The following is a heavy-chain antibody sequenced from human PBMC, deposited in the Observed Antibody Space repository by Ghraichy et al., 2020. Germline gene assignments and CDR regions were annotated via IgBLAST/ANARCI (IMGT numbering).Heavy chain of an antibody. J-gene: IGHJ4*02. Sequence: GSLSLTCAVYGGSFSGYYWSWIRQPPGKGLEWIGEINHSGSTNYNPSLKSRVTISVDTSKNQFSLKLSSVTAADTAVYYCASRYCSSPSCYKAFDYWGQGTLVTVSA. D-gene: IGHD2-2*02. CDR3: ASRYCSSPSCYKAFDY. CDR1: GGSFSGYY. V-gene: IGHV4-34*01. CDR2: INHSGST.